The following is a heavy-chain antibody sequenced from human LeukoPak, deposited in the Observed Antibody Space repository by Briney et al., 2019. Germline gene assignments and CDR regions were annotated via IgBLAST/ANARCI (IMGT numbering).Heavy chain of an antibody. CDR2: IYYSGTT. CDR3: ARHVTAVGPYDY. CDR1: GGSISRYY. Sequence: SEALSLTCTVSGGSISRYYWSWIRQPPGKGLEWIGYIYYSGTTNYNPSLKSRVTISVDTSKNQFSLKLSSVTAADTAVYYCARHVTAVGPYDYWGQGTLVTVSS. J-gene: IGHJ4*02. V-gene: IGHV4-59*08. D-gene: IGHD2-21*02.